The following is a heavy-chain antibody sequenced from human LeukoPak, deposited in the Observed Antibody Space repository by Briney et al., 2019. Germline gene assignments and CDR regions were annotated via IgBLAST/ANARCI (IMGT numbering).Heavy chain of an antibody. Sequence: SETLSLTCTVAGGSISSYYWSWIRQPAGKGLEWIGRIYTSGSTNYNPSLKSRVTISVDKSKSQFSLKLSSVTAADTAVYYCARDNRSMVRGVTPYNWFDPWGQGTLVTVSS. CDR2: IYTSGST. J-gene: IGHJ5*02. V-gene: IGHV4-4*07. CDR3: ARDNRSMVRGVTPYNWFDP. D-gene: IGHD3-10*01. CDR1: GGSISSYY.